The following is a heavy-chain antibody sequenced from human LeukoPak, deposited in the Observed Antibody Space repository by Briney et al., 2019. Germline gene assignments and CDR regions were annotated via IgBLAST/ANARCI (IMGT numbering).Heavy chain of an antibody. Sequence: GGSLRLSCEASGFMFSKYWMTWVRQAPGKGLEWVANIRGDGSVKYLLDSVKGRFSISRDNAKNSLSLEMNNLRAEYTAVYYCSRDANYYDSSRHYFDAFDIWGRGTMVTVSS. CDR3: SRDANYYDSSRHYFDAFDI. CDR1: GFMFSKYW. J-gene: IGHJ3*02. V-gene: IGHV3-7*01. D-gene: IGHD3-22*01. CDR2: IRGDGSVK.